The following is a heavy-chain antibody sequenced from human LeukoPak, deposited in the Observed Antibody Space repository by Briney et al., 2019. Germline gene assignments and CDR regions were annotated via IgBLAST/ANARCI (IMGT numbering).Heavy chain of an antibody. CDR3: ARDDCSGGSCYRT. CDR1: RYTFTVYY. Sequence: ASVKVSCKASRYTFTVYYIDWVRQAPGQGPEWMGLINPNSGGTKYAEKFQGRVTMTRDTSISTIYMEVGRLTSDDTAVYYCARDDCSGGSCYRTWGQGTLVTVSS. CDR2: INPNSGGT. D-gene: IGHD2-15*01. V-gene: IGHV1-2*02. J-gene: IGHJ4*02.